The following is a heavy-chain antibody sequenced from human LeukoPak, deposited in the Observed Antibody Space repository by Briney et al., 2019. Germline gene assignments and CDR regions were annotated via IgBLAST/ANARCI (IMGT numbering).Heavy chain of an antibody. CDR1: GFTFSSYG. D-gene: IGHD2-2*01. V-gene: IGHV3-23*01. CDR2: ISGSGGST. CDR3: AKDTQKYCSSTSCFYFDY. Sequence: GSLRLSCAASGFTFSSYGMSWVRQAPGKGLEWVSAISGSGGSTYYADSVKGRFTISRDNSKNTLYLQMNSLRAEDTAVYYCAKDTQKYCSSTSCFYFDYWGQGTLVTVSS. J-gene: IGHJ4*02.